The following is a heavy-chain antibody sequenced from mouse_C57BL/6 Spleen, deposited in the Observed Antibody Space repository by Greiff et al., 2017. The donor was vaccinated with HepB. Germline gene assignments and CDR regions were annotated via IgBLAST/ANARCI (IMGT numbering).Heavy chain of an antibody. CDR3: ARGEYGNYEGYYYAMDY. V-gene: IGHV1-42*01. CDR1: GYSFTGYY. D-gene: IGHD2-1*01. CDR2: INPSTGGT. Sequence: EVKLVESGPELVKPGASVKISCKASGYSFTGYYMNWVKQSPEKSLEWIGEINPSTGGTTYNQKFKAKATLTVDKSSSTAYMQLKSLTSEDSAVYYCARGEYGNYEGYYYAMDYWGQGTSVTVSS. J-gene: IGHJ4*01.